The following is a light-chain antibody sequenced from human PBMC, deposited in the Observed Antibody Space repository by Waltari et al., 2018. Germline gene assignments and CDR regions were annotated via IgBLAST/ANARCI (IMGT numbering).Light chain of an antibody. CDR1: SGHSSNV. CDR3: QTGGHGTWV. Sequence: QLVLTQSPSPSASLGASAKLTCTLTSGHSSNVIAWLQQQPEKGPRYLMKVNSDGSHSKGDKIPDRFSGSSSGAEHYLTISSLQSEDEADYYCQTGGHGTWVFGGGTKLTVL. CDR2: VNSDGSH. V-gene: IGLV4-69*01. J-gene: IGLJ3*02.